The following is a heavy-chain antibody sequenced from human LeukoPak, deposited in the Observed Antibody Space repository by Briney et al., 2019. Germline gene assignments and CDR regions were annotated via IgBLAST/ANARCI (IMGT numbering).Heavy chain of an antibody. Sequence: SGTLSLTCAVSGGSISSSNWWSWVRQPPGKGLEWIGEIYHSGSTNYNPSLKSRVTISVDKSKNRFSLKLSSVTAADTAVYYCARAAFVDTAMVTGWFDPWGQGTLVTVSS. CDR1: GGSISSSNW. J-gene: IGHJ5*02. D-gene: IGHD5-18*01. CDR2: IYHSGST. V-gene: IGHV4-4*02. CDR3: ARAAFVDTAMVTGWFDP.